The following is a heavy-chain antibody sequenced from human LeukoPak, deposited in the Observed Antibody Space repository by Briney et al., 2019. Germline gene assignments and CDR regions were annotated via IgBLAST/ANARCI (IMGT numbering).Heavy chain of an antibody. CDR1: GFTFSSYA. CDR2: ISRSGGGT. D-gene: IGHD4-17*01. Sequence: GRSLRLSYAASGFTFSSYAMSGVRQAPGKGLEWVSDISRSGGGTDYADSVKGRFTISGDNSKNTLYLQMNSLRAEDTAVYYCAEGSDYGDYWPFDYWGEGTLVTVSS. J-gene: IGHJ4*02. V-gene: IGHV3-23*01. CDR3: AEGSDYGDYWPFDY.